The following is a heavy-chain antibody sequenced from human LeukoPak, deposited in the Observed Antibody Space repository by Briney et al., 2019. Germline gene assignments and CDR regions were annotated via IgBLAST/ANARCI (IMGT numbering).Heavy chain of an antibody. CDR3: ARAIAAAGV. Sequence: PSETLSLTCTVSGGSISSSSYYRGWIRQPPGKGLEWIGSIYYSGSTYYNPSLKSRVTISVDTSKNQFSLKLSSVTAADTAVYYCARAIAAAGVWGQGTLVTVSS. V-gene: IGHV4-39*01. J-gene: IGHJ4*02. CDR1: GGSISSSSYY. CDR2: IYYSGST. D-gene: IGHD6-13*01.